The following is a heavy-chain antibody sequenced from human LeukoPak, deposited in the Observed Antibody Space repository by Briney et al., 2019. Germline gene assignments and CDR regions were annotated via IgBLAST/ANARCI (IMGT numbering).Heavy chain of an antibody. CDR1: GFTVSDNY. J-gene: IGHJ4*02. V-gene: IGHV3-53*01. D-gene: IGHD4-23*01. CDR2: IYSGGST. CDR3: ARAAGGGGNRFDY. Sequence: GGSLRLSCAASGFTVSDNYMSWVRQAPGKGLEWVSVIYSGGSTYYADSVKGRFSISRDNSKNTLYIQMNSLRAEDTAVYYCARAAGGGGNRFDYWGQGTLVTVSS.